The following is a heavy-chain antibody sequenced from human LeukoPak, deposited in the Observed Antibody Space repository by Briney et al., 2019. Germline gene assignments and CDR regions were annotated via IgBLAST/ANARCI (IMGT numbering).Heavy chain of an antibody. J-gene: IGHJ4*02. CDR2: ISGSGFTI. Sequence: PGGSLRLSCAASGFGFSDYEMNWVRQPPGKGLEWLSYISGSGFTIYYADSVKGRFTISRDSASLYLQMDTLTAEDTGVYYCATGFDEVVSGTGVYFGHWGQGTQVTVSS. CDR1: GFGFSDYE. CDR3: ATGFDEVVSGTGVYFGH. V-gene: IGHV3-48*03. D-gene: IGHD6-19*01.